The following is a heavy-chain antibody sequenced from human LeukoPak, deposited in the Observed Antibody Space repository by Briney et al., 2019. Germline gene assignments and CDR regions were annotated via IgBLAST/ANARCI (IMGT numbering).Heavy chain of an antibody. Sequence: PSETLSLTCAVSGGSISNNIWWNWVRQPPGKGLEWIGEIYHSGITNYNPSLMSRVTISVDKSKDQFSLELTSETAADTAVYYCATTSPFRVDHWGQGTLVTVSS. V-gene: IGHV4-4*02. CDR2: IYHSGIT. CDR3: ATTSPFRVDH. D-gene: IGHD2-2*01. CDR1: GGSISNNIW. J-gene: IGHJ4*02.